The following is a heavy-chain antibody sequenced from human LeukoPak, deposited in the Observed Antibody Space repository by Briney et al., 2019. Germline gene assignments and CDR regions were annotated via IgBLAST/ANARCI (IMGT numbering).Heavy chain of an antibody. D-gene: IGHD6-13*01. CDR1: GGSISSGSYY. CDR3: ARDIAAAGGKGFDY. V-gene: IGHV4-61*02. J-gene: IGHJ4*02. CDR2: IYTSGST. Sequence: SQTLSLTCTVSGGSISSGSYYWSWIRQPAGKGLEWIGRIYTSGSTNYNPSLKSRVTISVDTSKNQFSLKLSSVTAADTAVYYCARDIAAAGGKGFDYWGQGTLVTVSS.